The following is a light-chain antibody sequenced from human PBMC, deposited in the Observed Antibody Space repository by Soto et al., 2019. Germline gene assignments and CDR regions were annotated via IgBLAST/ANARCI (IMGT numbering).Light chain of an antibody. CDR1: QSISVW. J-gene: IGKJ5*01. CDR3: QQLQSYPIT. CDR2: KAS. Sequence: DIQMSKSPSTLSASVGDRVIITCRASQSISVWLPWYQQKAAKAPNPLIYKASRLESGVPSRLSGSESGAHFTLTLSSLQPEDFATYYCQQLQSYPITFRQGTRLEIK. V-gene: IGKV1-5*03.